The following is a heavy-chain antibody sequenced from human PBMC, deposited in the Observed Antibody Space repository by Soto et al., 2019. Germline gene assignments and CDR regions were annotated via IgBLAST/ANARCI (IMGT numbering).Heavy chain of an antibody. J-gene: IGHJ6*03. Sequence: ASVKVSCTASGYTFTSNYMHWVRQAPGQGLEWMGRINPGGGNTSYAQKFHGRVTITRDMSTSAAYMELSSLRSEDTAIYYCAARSGYYTSYYYMDVWGEGTTVTVSS. CDR1: GYTFTSNY. V-gene: IGHV1-46*01. CDR2: INPGGGNT. D-gene: IGHD3-3*01. CDR3: AARSGYYTSYYYMDV.